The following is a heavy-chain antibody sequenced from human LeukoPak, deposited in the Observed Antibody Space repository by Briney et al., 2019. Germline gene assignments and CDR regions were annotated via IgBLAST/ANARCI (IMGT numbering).Heavy chain of an antibody. D-gene: IGHD6-13*01. CDR2: ISSSSSYI. V-gene: IGHV3-21*01. J-gene: IGHJ5*02. CDR3: APTKTAAAVPNWFDP. Sequence: GGSLRLSCAASGFTFSSYSMNWVRQAPGKGLEWVSSISSSSSYIYYADSVKGRFTISRDNAKNSLYLQMNSLRAEDTAVYYCAPTKTAAAVPNWFDPWGQGTLVTVSS. CDR1: GFTFSSYS.